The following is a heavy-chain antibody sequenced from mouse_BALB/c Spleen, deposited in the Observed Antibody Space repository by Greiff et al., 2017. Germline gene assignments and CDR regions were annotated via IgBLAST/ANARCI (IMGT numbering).Heavy chain of an antibody. CDR1: GYSITSDYA. Sequence: EVMLVESGPGLVKPSQSLSLTCTVTGYSITSDYAWNWIRQFPGNKLEWMGYISYSGSTSYNPSLKSRISITRDTSKNQFFLQLNSVTTEDTATYYCARKAGPFAYWGQGTLVTVSA. J-gene: IGHJ3*01. D-gene: IGHD3-1*01. V-gene: IGHV3-2*02. CDR2: ISYSGST. CDR3: ARKAGPFAY.